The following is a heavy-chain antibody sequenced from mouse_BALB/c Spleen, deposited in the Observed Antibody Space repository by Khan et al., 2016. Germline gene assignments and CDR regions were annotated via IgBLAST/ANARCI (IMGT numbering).Heavy chain of an antibody. V-gene: IGHV3-2*02. J-gene: IGHJ1*01. D-gene: IGHD3-1*01. Sequence: EVQLQESGPGLVKPSQSLSLTCTVTGYSITSDYAWNWIRQFPGNKLEWMGYISYSGSTSYNPSLKSRISITRDTSKNQFFLQLNSVTTEDTATYYCAMAPPRWYFDVWGAGTTVTVSS. CDR3: AMAPPRWYFDV. CDR2: ISYSGST. CDR1: GYSITSDYA.